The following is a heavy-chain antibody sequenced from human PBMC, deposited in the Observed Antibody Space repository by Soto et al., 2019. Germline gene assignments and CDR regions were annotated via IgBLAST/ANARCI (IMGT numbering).Heavy chain of an antibody. V-gene: IGHV4-34*01. CDR2: INHSGST. CDR1: GGSFSGYY. D-gene: IGHD5-12*01. Sequence: SETLSLTCAVYGGSFSGYYWSWIRQPPGKGLEWIGEINHSGSTNYNPSLKSRVTISVDTSKNQFSLKLSSVTAADTVVYYCARGRGYSGSRFDYWGQGTLVTVS. CDR3: ARGRGYSGSRFDY. J-gene: IGHJ4*02.